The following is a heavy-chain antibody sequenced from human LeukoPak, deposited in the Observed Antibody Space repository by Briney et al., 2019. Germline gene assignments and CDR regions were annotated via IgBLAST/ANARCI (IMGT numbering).Heavy chain of an antibody. CDR1: GLPFSKYW. D-gene: IGHD3-16*01. V-gene: IGHV3-7*01. CDR2: IKEDGSEK. J-gene: IGHJ4*01. CDR3: ARERQVIPFGFGC. Sequence: TGGSLDFVLEAPGLPFSKYWLSGVRQAPGKGVGWGAKIKEDGSEKYSLDFVSRRFTIYRDNAKNSLYLQMNSLRAEDTAVYYCARERQVIPFGFGCCSHGTLVTVSS.